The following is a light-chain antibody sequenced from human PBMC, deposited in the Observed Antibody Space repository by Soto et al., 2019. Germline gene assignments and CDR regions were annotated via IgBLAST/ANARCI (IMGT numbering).Light chain of an antibody. CDR1: SSNIGAHYD. V-gene: IGLV1-40*01. CDR3: QSYDSSLRVV. Sequence: QSVLTQPPSVSGAPGQRVTISCTGSSSNIGAHYDVHWYQQFPETAPKLLIYGNTNRPSGVPDRFSASKSGTSASLAITGLQSEEEADYYCQSYDSSLRVVFGGGTKLTVL. CDR2: GNT. J-gene: IGLJ2*01.